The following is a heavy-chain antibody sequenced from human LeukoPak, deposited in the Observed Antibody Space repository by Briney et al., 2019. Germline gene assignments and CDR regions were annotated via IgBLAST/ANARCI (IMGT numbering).Heavy chain of an antibody. CDR1: GYTFTSYD. J-gene: IGHJ4*02. CDR3: ARQYCSSTSCYGSPDY. V-gene: IGHV1-8*03. CDR2: MNPNSGNT. D-gene: IGHD2-2*01. Sequence: ASVKVSCKASGYTFTSYDINWVRQATGQGLEWMGWMNPNSGNTGYAQKFQGRVTITRNTSISTAYMELSRLRSDDTAVYYCARQYCSSTSCYGSPDYWGQGTLVTVSS.